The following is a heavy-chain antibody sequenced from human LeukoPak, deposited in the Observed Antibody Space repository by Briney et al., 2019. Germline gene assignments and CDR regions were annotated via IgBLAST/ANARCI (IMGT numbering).Heavy chain of an antibody. J-gene: IGHJ4*02. Sequence: ASVKVSCKASGYTFAHYYMHYVRQAPGHGLEWMGIIDPSTGTTNYAQSFQGRVTMTRDTSTSTVYMELTSLRSEDTAVYYCARVAHRYSDYDYHDYWGQGTLVTVSS. D-gene: IGHD5-12*01. CDR3: ARVAHRYSDYDYHDY. CDR2: IDPSTGTT. V-gene: IGHV1-46*01. CDR1: GYTFAHYY.